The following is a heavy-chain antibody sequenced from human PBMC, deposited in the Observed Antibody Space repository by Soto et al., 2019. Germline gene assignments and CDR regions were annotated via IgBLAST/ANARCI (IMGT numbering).Heavy chain of an antibody. CDR2: IHYSGST. V-gene: IGHV4-59*08. Sequence: QVQLQESGPGLVKPSETLSLTCTVSGGSISSYYWSWIRQPPGKGLEWIGHIHYSGSTNYNPSLRRRVTMSVVTSQNQSSLKLSSVTAADTAVYYCARHVNVAVAGTGFDYWGQGTLVTVSS. CDR3: ARHVNVAVAGTGFDY. J-gene: IGHJ4*02. CDR1: GGSISSYY. D-gene: IGHD6-19*01.